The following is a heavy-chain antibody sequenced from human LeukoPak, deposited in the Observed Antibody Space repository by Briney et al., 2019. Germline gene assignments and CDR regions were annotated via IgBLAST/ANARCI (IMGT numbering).Heavy chain of an antibody. CDR2: IYYSGST. CDR3: ARSTKYCSGGSCYYYYYGMDV. CDR1: GGSISNYY. Sequence: SETLSLICTVYGGSISNYYWSWIRQPPGKGLEWIGYIYYSGSTNYNPSLKSRVTISVDTSKNQFSLKLSSVTAADTAVYYCARSTKYCSGGSCYYYYYGMDVWGQGTTVTVSS. D-gene: IGHD2-15*01. J-gene: IGHJ6*02. V-gene: IGHV4-59*08.